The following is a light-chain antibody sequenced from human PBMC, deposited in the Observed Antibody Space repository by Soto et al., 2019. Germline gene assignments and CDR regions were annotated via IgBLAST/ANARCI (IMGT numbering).Light chain of an antibody. V-gene: IGKV1-12*01. CDR2: RAS. CDR1: QDINIW. Sequence: DIQMTQAPSSVSASVGDRVTITCRASQDINIWLAWYQQKPGLAPNHLIFRASRLIGGVPSRCSGSGSGTDFTLTIRSLQPEDLATYDRQQGKEFPLTFGGGTKVEIK. CDR3: QQGKEFPLT. J-gene: IGKJ4*02.